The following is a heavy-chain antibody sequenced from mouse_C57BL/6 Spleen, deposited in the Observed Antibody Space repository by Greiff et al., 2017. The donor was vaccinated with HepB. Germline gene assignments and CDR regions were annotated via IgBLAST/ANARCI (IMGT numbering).Heavy chain of an antibody. CDR3: ARVGHPGAMDD. J-gene: IGHJ4*01. Sequence: EVQLQQSGAELVKPGASVKLSCTASGFNITDYYMHWVKQRPEQGLEWIGRIDPEDGETKYDPKFQGKATITADTSSNTAYLQLSSLTSEDTAVYYCARVGHPGAMDDWGQGTSVTVSS. CDR2: IDPEDGET. V-gene: IGHV14-2*01. D-gene: IGHD3-3*01. CDR1: GFNITDYY.